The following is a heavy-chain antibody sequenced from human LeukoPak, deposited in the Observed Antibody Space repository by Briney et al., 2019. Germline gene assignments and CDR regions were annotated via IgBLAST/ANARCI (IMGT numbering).Heavy chain of an antibody. CDR1: GFTFSSFA. Sequence: PGGSLRLSCAASGFTFSSFAMHWVRQAPGKGLEWVAVISYDGSNKNYADSVKGRFTISRDNSKNTLYLQMNSLRAEDTAVYYCAKDREDYGDYYYFDYWGQGTLVTVSS. D-gene: IGHD4-17*01. V-gene: IGHV3-30-3*01. CDR3: AKDREDYGDYYYFDY. J-gene: IGHJ4*02. CDR2: ISYDGSNK.